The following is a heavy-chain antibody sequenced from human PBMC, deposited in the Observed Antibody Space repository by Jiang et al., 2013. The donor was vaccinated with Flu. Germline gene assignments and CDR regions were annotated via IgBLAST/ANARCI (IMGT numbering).Heavy chain of an antibody. CDR3: ARALYYYDSTAFDI. V-gene: IGHV4-59*01. J-gene: IGHJ3*02. D-gene: IGHD3-22*01. Sequence: PGLVKPSETLSLTCTVSGGSISSYYWSWIRQPPGKGLEWIGYIYYSGSTNYNPSLKSRVTISVDTSKNQFSLKLSSVTAADTAVYYCARALYYYDSTAFDIWGQGTMVTVSS. CDR2: IYYSGST. CDR1: GGSISSYY.